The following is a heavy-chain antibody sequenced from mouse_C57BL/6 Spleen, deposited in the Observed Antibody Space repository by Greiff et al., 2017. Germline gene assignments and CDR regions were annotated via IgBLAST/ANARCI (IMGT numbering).Heavy chain of an antibody. D-gene: IGHD3-2*02. J-gene: IGHJ3*01. CDR3: TTCRQLRLSWFAY. CDR1: GFNIKDDY. V-gene: IGHV14-4*01. CDR2: IDPENGDT. Sequence: EVQLQQSGAELVRPGASVKLSCTASGFNIKDDYMHWVKQRPEQGLEWIGWIDPENGDTEYASKFQGKATITADTSSNTAYLQLSSLTSEDTAVYYCTTCRQLRLSWFAYWGQGTLVTVSA.